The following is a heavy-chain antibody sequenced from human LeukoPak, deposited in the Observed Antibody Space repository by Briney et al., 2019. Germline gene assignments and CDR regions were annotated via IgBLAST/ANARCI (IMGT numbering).Heavy chain of an antibody. J-gene: IGHJ3*02. Sequence: PSETLSLTCAVYGGSFSGYYWSWIRQPPGKGLEWTGEINHSGSTNYNPSPTSRVTISVDTSKNQFSLKLSSVTAADTAVYYCARAWGGRFGEFVLAFDIWGKGTMVTVSS. CDR1: GGSFSGYY. D-gene: IGHD3-10*01. CDR3: ARAWGGRFGEFVLAFDI. CDR2: INHSGST. V-gene: IGHV4-34*01.